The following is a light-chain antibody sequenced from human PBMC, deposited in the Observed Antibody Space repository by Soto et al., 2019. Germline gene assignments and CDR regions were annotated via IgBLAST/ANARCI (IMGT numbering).Light chain of an antibody. CDR3: RQRRKLPPIT. CDR2: GAS. CDR1: QSVSSIY. V-gene: IGKV3D-20*02. J-gene: IGKJ5*01. Sequence: SPGERATLSCRASQSVSSIYLAWYQQKPGQAPRLLIYGASSRATGIPDRFSGSGSGTDFTLTISSLVPEDDAVYYCRQRRKLPPITSCQGTRLEIK.